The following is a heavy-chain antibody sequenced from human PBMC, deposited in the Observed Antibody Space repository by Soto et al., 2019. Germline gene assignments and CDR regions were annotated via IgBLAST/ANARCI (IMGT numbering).Heavy chain of an antibody. Sequence: EVQLLESGGGLVQPVGSLRLSCAAYGISFRRYVMSWVRQAPGKGLEWVSAISGSGDSTYYADSVKGRFTISRDNSKNTLYLQMNGLRAEDTAVYYCAKDVPMAPAWGQGTLVTVSS. CDR1: GISFRRYV. J-gene: IGHJ5*02. CDR2: ISGSGDST. CDR3: AKDVPMAPA. D-gene: IGHD3-10*01. V-gene: IGHV3-23*01.